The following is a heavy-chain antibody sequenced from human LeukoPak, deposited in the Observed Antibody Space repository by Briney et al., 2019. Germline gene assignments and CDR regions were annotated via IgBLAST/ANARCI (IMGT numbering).Heavy chain of an antibody. Sequence: PSETLSLTCTVSGGSITSRSYYWGWIRQPPGKGLEWIGDINYSGSTYYNASLRSRVTMPVDTSRSQFSLKLTSVTAADTAVYYCARRYSSGSNYFDYWGQGTLATVSP. J-gene: IGHJ4*02. D-gene: IGHD2-15*01. CDR1: GGSITSRSYY. V-gene: IGHV4-39*01. CDR3: ARRYSSGSNYFDY. CDR2: INYSGST.